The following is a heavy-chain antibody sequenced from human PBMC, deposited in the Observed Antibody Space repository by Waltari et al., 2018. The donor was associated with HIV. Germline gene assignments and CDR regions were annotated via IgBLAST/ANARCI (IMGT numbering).Heavy chain of an antibody. Sequence: QVQLQQWGAGLLKPSETLSLTCAVYGGSFSGYYWSWIRQPPGKGLEWIGEINHSGSTNYNPSLKSRVTISVDTSKNQFSLKLSSVTAADTAVYYCARGRDGSYPYYCDYWGQGTLVTVSS. CDR1: GGSFSGYY. J-gene: IGHJ4*02. D-gene: IGHD1-26*01. CDR2: INHSGST. V-gene: IGHV4-34*01. CDR3: ARGRDGSYPYYCDY.